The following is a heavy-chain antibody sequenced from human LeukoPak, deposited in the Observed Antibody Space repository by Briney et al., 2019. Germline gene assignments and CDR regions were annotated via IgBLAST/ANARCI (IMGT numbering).Heavy chain of an antibody. D-gene: IGHD5-12*01. CDR1: GGSISSGDYY. CDR3: ARGSYSGYDLSITHFDY. J-gene: IGHJ4*02. CDR2: IYYSGST. Sequence: SQTLSLTCTVSGGSISSGDYYWSWIRQPPGKGLEWIGYIYYSGSTYYNPSLKSRVTISVDTSKNQFSLKLSSVTAAGTAVYYCARGSYSGYDLSITHFDYWGQGTLVTVSS. V-gene: IGHV4-30-4*08.